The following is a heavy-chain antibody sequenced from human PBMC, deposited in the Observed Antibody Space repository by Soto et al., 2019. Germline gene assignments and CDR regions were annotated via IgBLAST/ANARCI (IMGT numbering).Heavy chain of an antibody. CDR3: ARIAVAGRGYYDSSGYPRPYYYYGIDV. J-gene: IGHJ6*02. CDR1: GFTFDDYA. Sequence: GGSLRLSCAASGFTFDDYAMHWVRQAPGKGLEWVSGISWNSGSIGYADSVKGRFTISRDNAKNSLYLQMHSLRAEDTALYYCARIAVAGRGYYDSSGYPRPYYYYGIDVWGQGTTVTVSS. D-gene: IGHD3-22*01. CDR2: ISWNSGSI. V-gene: IGHV3-9*01.